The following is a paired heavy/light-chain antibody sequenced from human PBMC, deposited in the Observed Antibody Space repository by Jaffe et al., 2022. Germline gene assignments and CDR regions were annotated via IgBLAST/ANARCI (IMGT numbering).Light chain of an antibody. CDR1: QSVSSN. CDR2: DAS. J-gene: IGKJ2*01. V-gene: IGKV3-15*01. CDR3: QQYNNWPPYT. Sequence: EIVMTQSPATLSVSPGERATLSCRASQSVSSNLAWYQQKPGQAPRLLIYDASTRATGIPARFSGSGSATEFTLTISSLQSEDFAVYYCQQYNNWPPYTFGQGTKLEI.
Heavy chain of an antibody. D-gene: IGHD4-4*01. Sequence: EVQLVQSGAEVKKPGESLKISCKGSGYSFTSYWIGWVRQLPGKGLEWMGIIFPGDSHTRYSPSFQGQVTISVDKSISTAYLQWSSLKASDTGIYYCVRHVTYSNPSRPDYWGQGTLVTVSS. V-gene: IGHV5-51*01. CDR3: VRHVTYSNPSRPDY. CDR1: GYSFTSYW. CDR2: IFPGDSHT. J-gene: IGHJ4*01.